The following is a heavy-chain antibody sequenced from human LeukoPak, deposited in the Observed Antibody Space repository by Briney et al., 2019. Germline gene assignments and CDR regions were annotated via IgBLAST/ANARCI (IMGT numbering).Heavy chain of an antibody. CDR2: IYYSGST. CDR3: ARDGYFLF. J-gene: IGHJ3*01. D-gene: IGHD6-25*01. Sequence: PSETLSLTCTVSGGSISSYYWSWIRQPPGKGLEWIGSIYYSGSTYYNPSLKSRVTISVDTSKNQFSLKLGSVTAADTAVYYCARDGYFLFWGQGTMVTVSS. V-gene: IGHV4-59*12. CDR1: GGSISSYY.